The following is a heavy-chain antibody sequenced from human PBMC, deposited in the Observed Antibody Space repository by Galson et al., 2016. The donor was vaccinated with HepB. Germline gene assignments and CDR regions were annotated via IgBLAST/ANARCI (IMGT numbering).Heavy chain of an antibody. CDR2: INPSGST. J-gene: IGHJ6*03. V-gene: IGHV4-34*01. D-gene: IGHD3-22*01. CDR3: SLADYYDSSGNPYYYYLDV. Sequence: SETLSLTCTVFGGSFSGSYWSWIRQPPGKGLEWIGVINPSGSTNYNPSLKSRVTISVDTSKLQFSLKLSSVTAAETAVYYCSLADYYDSSGNPYYYYLDVWGKGTTVTVSS. CDR1: GGSFSGSY.